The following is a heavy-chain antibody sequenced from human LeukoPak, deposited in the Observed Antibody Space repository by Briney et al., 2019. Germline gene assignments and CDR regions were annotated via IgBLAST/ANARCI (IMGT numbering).Heavy chain of an antibody. CDR2: IYENGGTT. D-gene: IGHD2-21*01. CDR1: GFTFRSHA. Sequence: GGSLRLSCVGSGFTFRSHAMSWVRQTPEKGLEFVSGIYENGGTTYYADSVKGRFSISRDNSKNTLYLQMDSLRGEDTAVYYCAKDFRIGYSAHFDYWGQGALVTVSS. V-gene: IGHV3-23*01. CDR3: AKDFRIGYSAHFDY. J-gene: IGHJ4*02.